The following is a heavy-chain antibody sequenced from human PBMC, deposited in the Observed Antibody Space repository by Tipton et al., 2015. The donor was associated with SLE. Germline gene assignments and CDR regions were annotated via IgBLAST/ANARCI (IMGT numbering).Heavy chain of an antibody. D-gene: IGHD5-12*01. V-gene: IGHV4-38-2*01. CDR1: GYSISSGYY. CDR2: IYYSGST. CDR3: ASKGYSSYANAFDI. Sequence: TLSLTCAVSGYSISSGYYWGWFRQPPGKGLAWIGSIYYSGSTYYNPSLKSRVTISVDTSKNQFSLKLSSVTAADTAVYYCASKGYSSYANAFDIWGQGTMVAVSS. J-gene: IGHJ3*02.